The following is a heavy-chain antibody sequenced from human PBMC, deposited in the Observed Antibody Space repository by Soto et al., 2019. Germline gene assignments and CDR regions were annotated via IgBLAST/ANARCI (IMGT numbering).Heavy chain of an antibody. J-gene: IGHJ1*01. V-gene: IGHV3-7*01. CDR3: ANLRTVTSYPENEFWTEYFQH. CDR1: GFTFSSYW. D-gene: IGHD4-17*01. CDR2: IKQDGSEK. Sequence: GGSLRLSCAASGFTFSSYWMSWVRQAPGKGLEWVANIKQDGSEKYYVDSVKGRFTISRDNAKNSLYLQMNSLRAEDTAVYYCANLRTVTSYPENEFWTEYFQHWGQGTLVTVSS.